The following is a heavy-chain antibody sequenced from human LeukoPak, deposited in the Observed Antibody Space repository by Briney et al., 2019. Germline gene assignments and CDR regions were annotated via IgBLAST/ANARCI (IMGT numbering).Heavy chain of an antibody. J-gene: IGHJ4*02. V-gene: IGHV6-1*01. CDR2: TYNTSKWYS. CDR3: ARGSSGGYFDY. D-gene: IGHD3-10*01. CDR1: GDRVSGNSAA. Sequence: SQTLSLSCAISGDRVSGNSAAWNWIRQSPSSGLEGLGRTYNTSKWYSDYAVSVKSRITINPDKSKNQFSLQLNSVTPEDTAVYYCARGSSGGYFDYWGQGTLVTVSS.